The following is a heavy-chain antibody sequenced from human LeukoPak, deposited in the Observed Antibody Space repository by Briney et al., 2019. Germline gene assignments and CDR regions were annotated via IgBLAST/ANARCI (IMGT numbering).Heavy chain of an antibody. CDR2: INPNSGGT. V-gene: IGHV1-2*02. J-gene: IGHJ4*02. CDR1: GYTFTSYG. CDR3: ARDGRGDDTFDY. D-gene: IGHD2-21*02. Sequence: ASVKVSCKASGYTFTSYGISWVRQAPGQGLEWMGWINPNSGGTNYAQRFQGRVTMTRDTSISTASMELSRLTSDDTAVYYCARDGRGDDTFDYWGQGTLVTVSS.